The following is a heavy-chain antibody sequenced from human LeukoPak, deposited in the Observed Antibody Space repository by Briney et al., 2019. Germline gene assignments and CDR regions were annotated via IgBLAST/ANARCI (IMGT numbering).Heavy chain of an antibody. CDR2: INPTGGST. Sequence: AASVTVSCKASGYTFPSYFMHWVRQAPGQGLEWMGIINPTGGSTTYAQKFQGRVTMTRDTSTSTVYMELSSLRSDDTAVYYCVRDARGAAAADDAFDIWGQGTMVTVSS. D-gene: IGHD6-13*01. J-gene: IGHJ3*02. CDR1: GYTFPSYF. CDR3: VRDARGAAAADDAFDI. V-gene: IGHV1-46*01.